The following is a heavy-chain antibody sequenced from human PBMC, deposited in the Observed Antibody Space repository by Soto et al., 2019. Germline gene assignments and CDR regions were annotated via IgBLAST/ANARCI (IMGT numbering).Heavy chain of an antibody. CDR1: GFTFSSYA. V-gene: IGHV3-64D*06. CDR3: VKNTYYDFWSGYPDYYYGMDV. CDR2: ISSNGGST. J-gene: IGHJ6*02. Sequence: GGSLRLSCSASGFTFSSYAMHWVRQAPGKGLEYVSAISSNGGSTYYADSVKGRFTISRDHSKNTLYLKISSLRAEDTAVYYCVKNTYYDFWSGYPDYYYGMDVWGQGTTVTVSS. D-gene: IGHD3-3*01.